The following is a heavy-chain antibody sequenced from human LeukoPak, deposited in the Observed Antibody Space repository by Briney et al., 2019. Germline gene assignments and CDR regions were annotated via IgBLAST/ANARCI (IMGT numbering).Heavy chain of an antibody. Sequence: ASVKVSCKASGYTFTSYGISWVRQAPGQGLEWMGWISAYNGNTNYAQKLQGRVTMTTDTSTSTAYMELRSLRSDDTAVYYCARGPLPYYYDSSGYWDFDYWGQGTLVTVSS. CDR3: ARGPLPYYYDSSGYWDFDY. D-gene: IGHD3-22*01. CDR2: ISAYNGNT. V-gene: IGHV1-18*01. J-gene: IGHJ4*02. CDR1: GYTFTSYG.